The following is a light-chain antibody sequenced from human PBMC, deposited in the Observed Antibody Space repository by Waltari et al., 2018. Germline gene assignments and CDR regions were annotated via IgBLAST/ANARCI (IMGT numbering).Light chain of an antibody. CDR3: YSTDSSVNQVV. V-gene: IGLV3-10*01. Sequence: SYELTQPPSVSVSPGQTATITCSGDALPKRYAYWYQLKSGQAPVLVIYEDSKRPSGSPARFCGFSSGTLVTLTISGAQVEDEADYFCYSTDSSVNQVVFGGGTKLTVL. J-gene: IGLJ2*01. CDR2: EDS. CDR1: ALPKRY.